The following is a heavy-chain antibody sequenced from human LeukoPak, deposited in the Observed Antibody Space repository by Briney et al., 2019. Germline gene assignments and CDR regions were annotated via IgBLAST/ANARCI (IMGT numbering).Heavy chain of an antibody. CDR1: GGTFSSYA. D-gene: IGHD6-19*01. Sequence: SVKVSCKASGGTFSSYAISWVRQAPGQRLEWMGWINAGNGNTKYSQKFQGRVTITRDTSASTAYMELSSLRSEDTAVYYCARSQWDYWGQGTLVTVSS. CDR3: ARSQWDY. J-gene: IGHJ4*02. V-gene: IGHV1-3*01. CDR2: INAGNGNT.